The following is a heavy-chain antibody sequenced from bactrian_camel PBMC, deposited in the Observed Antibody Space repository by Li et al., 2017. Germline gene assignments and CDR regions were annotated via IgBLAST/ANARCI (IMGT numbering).Heavy chain of an antibody. CDR1: SSIDGTYC. CDR3: AAKECGGNWYRPLARANFRY. Sequence: HVQLVESGGGSVQAGGSLRLSCAASSSIDGTYCMAWFRQAPEKEREGVARIECLGSTTYADSVKGRFTISKDNAKNTLYLEMNSLKTEDTATYYCAAKECGGNWYRPLARANFRYWGQGTQVTVS. CDR2: IECLGST. V-gene: IGHV3S53*01. D-gene: IGHD6*01. J-gene: IGHJ6*01.